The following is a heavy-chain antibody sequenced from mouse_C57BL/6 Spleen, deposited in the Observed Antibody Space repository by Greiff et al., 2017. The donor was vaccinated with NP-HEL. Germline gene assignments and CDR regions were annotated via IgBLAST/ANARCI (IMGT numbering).Heavy chain of an antibody. CDR1: GYTFTSYW. D-gene: IGHD3-2*02. V-gene: IGHV1-53*01. CDR3: ARWARMAQDAMDY. CDR2: INPSNGGT. J-gene: IGHJ4*01. Sequence: QVQLQQSGTELVKPGASVKLSCKASGYTFTSYWMHWVKQRPGQGLEWIGNINPSNGGTNYNEKFKSKATLTVDKSSSTAYMQLSSLTSEDSAVYYCARWARMAQDAMDYWGQGTSVTVSS.